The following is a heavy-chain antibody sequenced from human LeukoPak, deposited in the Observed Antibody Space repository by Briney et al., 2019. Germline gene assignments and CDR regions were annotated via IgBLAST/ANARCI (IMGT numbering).Heavy chain of an antibody. Sequence: SETLSLTCTVSGGSISSGGYYWSWIRQHPEKGLEWIGCIYYSGSTYYNPSLKSRVTISVDTSKNQFSLKLSSVTAADTAVYYCARVLGVVVPAAMSGWFDPWGQGTLVTVSS. J-gene: IGHJ5*02. V-gene: IGHV4-31*03. CDR3: ARVLGVVVPAAMSGWFDP. D-gene: IGHD2-2*01. CDR1: GGSISSGGYY. CDR2: IYYSGST.